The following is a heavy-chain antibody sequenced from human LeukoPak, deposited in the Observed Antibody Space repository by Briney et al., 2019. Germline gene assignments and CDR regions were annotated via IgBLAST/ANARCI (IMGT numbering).Heavy chain of an antibody. V-gene: IGHV4-61*01. CDR2: IYCSGST. D-gene: IGHD2-2*01. CDR3: ARDQGGVVVPAAMRGYYYYGMDV. J-gene: IGHJ6*02. Sequence: SETLSLTCTVSGGSVSSGSYYWSWIRQPPGKGLEWIGYIYCSGSTNYNPSLKSRVTISVDTSKNQFSLKLSSVTAADTAVYYCARDQGGVVVPAAMRGYYYYGMDVWGQGTTVTVSS. CDR1: GGSVSSGSYY.